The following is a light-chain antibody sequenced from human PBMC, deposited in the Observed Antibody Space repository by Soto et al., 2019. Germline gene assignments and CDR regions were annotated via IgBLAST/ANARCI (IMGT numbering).Light chain of an antibody. CDR3: QQRNIWPPVT. V-gene: IGKV3-11*01. Sequence: EIVLTQSPATLSLSPGERATLSCRASPSVSNYLAWSQQKPGQDPRLLIYGAFNRAPGIPARFSGSGSGADFTVTSSSLEHENFAVYYWQQRNIWPPVTVGQGPLLEIK. CDR1: PSVSNY. J-gene: IGKJ5*01. CDR2: GAF.